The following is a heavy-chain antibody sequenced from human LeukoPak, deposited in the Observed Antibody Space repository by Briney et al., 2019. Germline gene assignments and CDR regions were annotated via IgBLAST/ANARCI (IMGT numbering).Heavy chain of an antibody. Sequence: SETLSLTCTVSGGSISSYYWSWIRQPPGKGLEWIGYIYYSGSTNYNPSLKSRVTISVDTSKNQFSLKLSSVTAADTAVYYCARLYDFWSGYRRNNWFDPWGQGTLVTVSS. CDR3: ARLYDFWSGYRRNNWFDP. CDR2: IYYSGST. D-gene: IGHD3-3*01. V-gene: IGHV4-59*01. J-gene: IGHJ5*02. CDR1: GGSISSYY.